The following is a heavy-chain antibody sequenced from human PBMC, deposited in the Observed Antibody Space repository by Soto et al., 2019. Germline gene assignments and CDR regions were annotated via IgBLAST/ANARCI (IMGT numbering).Heavy chain of an antibody. D-gene: IGHD3-16*01. V-gene: IGHV1-69*13. CDR2: IIPIFGTA. CDR1: GSTFSTYA. Sequence: SVKVSCQASGSTFSTYAISWVRQAPGQGLEWMGGIIPIFGTANYAQKFQGRVTITADESTSTAYMELSSLRSEDTAVYYCARARGNYYYYGMDVWGQGTTVTVSS. CDR3: ARARGNYYYYGMDV. J-gene: IGHJ6*02.